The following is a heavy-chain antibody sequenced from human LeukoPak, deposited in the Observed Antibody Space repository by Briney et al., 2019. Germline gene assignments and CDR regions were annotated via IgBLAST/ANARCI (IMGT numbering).Heavy chain of an antibody. Sequence: GRSLRLSCAASGFTFDDYAIHWVRQAPGKVLEWVSGISWNSGSIGYADSVKGRFTISRDNAKNSLYLQMNSLRAEDTALYYCAKDVPGPYSSYGMDVWGQGTTVTVSS. CDR1: GFTFDDYA. CDR3: AKDVPGPYSSYGMDV. CDR2: ISWNSGSI. J-gene: IGHJ6*02. V-gene: IGHV3-9*01.